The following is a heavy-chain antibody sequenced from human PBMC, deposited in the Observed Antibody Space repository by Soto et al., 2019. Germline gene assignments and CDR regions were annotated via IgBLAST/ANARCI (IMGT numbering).Heavy chain of an antibody. Sequence: EVQLVESGGDLVQPGGSLRLSCAASGFAFSGYWMSWVRQAPGKGLEGVANIKQDGSEKYYVDSVKGRFTISRDNAKNSLYLQMNSRIVADTAVYYCARATSVDDYWGQGTQVTVSS. J-gene: IGHJ4*02. CDR1: GFAFSGYW. CDR2: IKQDGSEK. D-gene: IGHD1-26*01. CDR3: ARATSVDDY. V-gene: IGHV3-7*01.